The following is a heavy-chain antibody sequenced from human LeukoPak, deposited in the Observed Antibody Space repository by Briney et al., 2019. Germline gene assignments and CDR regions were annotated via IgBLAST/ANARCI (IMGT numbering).Heavy chain of an antibody. D-gene: IGHD3-3*01. CDR2: ICYSGST. CDR1: GGSISSSSYY. CDR3: ASAPEDFWSGYSYFGGMDV. J-gene: IGHJ6*02. Sequence: SETLSLTCTVSGGSISSSSYYWGWLRQPPGKGLEWIGSICYSGSTYYNPTLKSRVTISVDTSKDQFSLKLSSVTAADTAVYYCASAPEDFWSGYSYFGGMDVWGQGATVTVSS. V-gene: IGHV4-39*01.